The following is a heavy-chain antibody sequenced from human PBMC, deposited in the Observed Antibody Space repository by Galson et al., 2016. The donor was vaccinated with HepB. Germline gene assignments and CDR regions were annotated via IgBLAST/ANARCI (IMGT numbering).Heavy chain of an antibody. Sequence: SLRLSCAASGFTFRSYGMHWVRQAPGKGLEWVEVIWYDGSNKYYADSVKGRLTISRDNSGNTVDLQMNSLRAEDTAVYYCARAAHSSGYCDVFDIWGQGTKVTVSS. D-gene: IGHD3-22*01. CDR2: IWYDGSNK. CDR1: GFTFRSYG. J-gene: IGHJ3*02. CDR3: ARAAHSSGYCDVFDI. V-gene: IGHV3-33*01.